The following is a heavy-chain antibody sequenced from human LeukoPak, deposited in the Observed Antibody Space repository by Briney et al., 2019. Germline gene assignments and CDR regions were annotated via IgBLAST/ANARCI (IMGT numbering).Heavy chain of an antibody. D-gene: IGHD3-9*01. CDR2: INPNSGGT. V-gene: IGHV1-2*06. J-gene: IGHJ4*02. CDR3: ASFYYDILTGYYKPFDY. Sequence: ASVKVSCKASGYTFTSYDINLVRQATGQGLEWMGRINPNSGGTNYAQKFQGRVTMTRDTSISTAYMELSRLRSDGTAVYYCASFYYDILTGYYKPFDYWGQGTLVTVSS. CDR1: GYTFTSYD.